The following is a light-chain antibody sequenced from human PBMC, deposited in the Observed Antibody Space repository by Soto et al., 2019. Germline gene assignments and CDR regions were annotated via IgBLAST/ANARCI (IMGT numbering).Light chain of an antibody. J-gene: IGLJ2*01. V-gene: IGLV2-11*01. CDR3: SSYAGRYSVV. Sequence: QPVLTQPRSVSGSPGQSVTISCTGTSSDVGAYHYVSWYQHHPGKAPKLMIYDINKRPSGVPDRFSGSKSGNTASLTISGLQAEDEADFYCSSYAGRYSVVFGGGTKLTVL. CDR1: SSDVGAYHY. CDR2: DIN.